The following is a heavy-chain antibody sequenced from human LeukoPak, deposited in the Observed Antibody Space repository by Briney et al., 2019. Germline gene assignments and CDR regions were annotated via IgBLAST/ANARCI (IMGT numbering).Heavy chain of an antibody. Sequence: SLRRSCAASGFSFSSSGINWVRQAQGKGLEWVSYIGSTGTDRDYADSVKGRFTISRDNAKNSLYLQMTTLRAEDTAVYYCATETIGRHYDSWGQGTLLTVSS. CDR3: ATETIGRHYDS. J-gene: IGHJ4*02. D-gene: IGHD3/OR15-3a*01. V-gene: IGHV3-21*01. CDR1: GFSFSSSG. CDR2: IGSTGTDR.